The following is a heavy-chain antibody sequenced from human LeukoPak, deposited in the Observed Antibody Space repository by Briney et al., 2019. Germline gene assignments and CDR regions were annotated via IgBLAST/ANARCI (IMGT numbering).Heavy chain of an antibody. CDR2: IIPIFGTA. Sequence: RASVKVSRKASGGTFSSYAISWVRQAPGQGLEWMGGIIPIFGTANYAQKFQGRVTITADESTSTAYMELSSLRSEDTAVYYCARVWYYGSGSRLPYDYWGQGTLVTVSS. CDR3: ARVWYYGSGSRLPYDY. J-gene: IGHJ4*02. V-gene: IGHV1-69*13. CDR1: GGTFSSYA. D-gene: IGHD3-10*01.